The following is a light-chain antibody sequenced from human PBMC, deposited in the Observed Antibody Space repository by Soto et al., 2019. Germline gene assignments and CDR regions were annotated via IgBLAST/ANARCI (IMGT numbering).Light chain of an antibody. CDR3: QQYGSLVT. CDR1: QSVSSSY. CDR2: GTS. J-gene: IGKJ1*01. Sequence: EIVLTQSPGTLSLSPGERATLSCRASQSVSSSYLAWYQHKPGRAPRLLIDGTSSRATGIPDRFSGSGSGTDFTLTISRLEPEDLEVYYCQQYGSLVTFGQGTKVEI. V-gene: IGKV3-20*01.